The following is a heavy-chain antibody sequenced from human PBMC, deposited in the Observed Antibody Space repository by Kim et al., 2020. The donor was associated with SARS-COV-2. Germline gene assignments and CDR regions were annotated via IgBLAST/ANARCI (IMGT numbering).Heavy chain of an antibody. J-gene: IGHJ6*01. CDR3: ARDFTMVRGVINYGMDV. D-gene: IGHD3-10*01. V-gene: IGHV3-66*01. CDR1: GFTISNNY. CDR2: IYSGGST. Sequence: GGSLRLSCVGSGFTISNNYMTWVRQAPGKGLEWVSVIYSGGSTYYADSVRVRFTVSRDNSKNTLYIQMNSLRAEDTAVYYCARDFTMVRGVINYGMDVWG.